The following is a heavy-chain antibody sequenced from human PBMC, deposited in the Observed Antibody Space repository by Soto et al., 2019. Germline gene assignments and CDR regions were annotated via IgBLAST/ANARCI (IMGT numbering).Heavy chain of an antibody. Sequence: SLKVFCKASGGTFSSYAIRWVRQAPGQGLGWMGGIIPIFGTANSAQKFQGRVTITADESTSTAYMELSSLRSEDTAVYYCARAVVIGDFNIWGQGTMITVSS. J-gene: IGHJ3*02. D-gene: IGHD2-2*01. CDR2: IIPIFGTA. CDR1: GGTFSSYA. V-gene: IGHV1-69*13. CDR3: ARAVVIGDFNI.